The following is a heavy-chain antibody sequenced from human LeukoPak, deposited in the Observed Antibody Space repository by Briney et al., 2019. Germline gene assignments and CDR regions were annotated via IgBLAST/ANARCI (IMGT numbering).Heavy chain of an antibody. CDR1: GFSLSRSGVA. CDR2: IYWNDDK. D-gene: IGHD2-2*01. V-gene: IGHV2-5*01. CDR3: ARTSWLAPEM. Sequence: SGPTLANPTQTLTLTCTFSGFSLSRSGVAVAWIRQPPGKALEWLALIYWNDDKRYSPSLNSRLTITQDSAKNQVVLTMTSMDPIDTGTYYCARTSWLAPEMWGQGTLVTVSS. J-gene: IGHJ4*02.